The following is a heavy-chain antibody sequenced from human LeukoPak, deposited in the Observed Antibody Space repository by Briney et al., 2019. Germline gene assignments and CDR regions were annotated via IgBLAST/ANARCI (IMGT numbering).Heavy chain of an antibody. CDR2: IFYSGST. J-gene: IGHJ3*02. D-gene: IGHD3-10*01. V-gene: IGHV4-39*07. CDR1: GGSISTSNYY. CDR3: ARPVYGSAAFDI. Sequence: PSETLSLTCTVSGGSISTSNYYWGWIRQPPGKGLEWIGNIFYSGSTYYGPSLKSRLTISLDTSRNQFSLKLNSVTAADTAVYYCARPVYGSAAFDIWGQGTMVTVSS.